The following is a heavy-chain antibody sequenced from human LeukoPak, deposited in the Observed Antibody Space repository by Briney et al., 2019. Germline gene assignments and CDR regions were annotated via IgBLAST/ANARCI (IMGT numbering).Heavy chain of an antibody. Sequence: PGGSLRLSCAASGFTFSSYGMHWVRQAPGKGLEWVAVIWYDGSNKYYADSVKGRLTISRDNSKNTLYLQMNSLRAEDTAVYYCAKPLGPYNWNYGFDYWGQGTLVTVSS. CDR3: AKPLGPYNWNYGFDY. J-gene: IGHJ4*02. CDR2: IWYDGSNK. D-gene: IGHD1-7*01. V-gene: IGHV3-33*06. CDR1: GFTFSSYG.